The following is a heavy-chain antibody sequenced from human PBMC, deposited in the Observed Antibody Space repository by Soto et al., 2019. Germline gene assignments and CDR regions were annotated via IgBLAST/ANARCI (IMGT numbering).Heavy chain of an antibody. V-gene: IGHV4-30-4*01. D-gene: IGHD7-27*01. CDR3: ARGPSGDKIDY. CDR2: IYDGGTT. J-gene: IGHJ4*02. CDR1: GGSISSAAYC. Sequence: QVQLQESGPRLVSPSQTLSLTCTVSGGSISSAAYCWSWIRQSPDKGLEWIGHIYDGGTTYSSPSLKGRVTISADTSETQCSLKLSSVSAADTAGYYCARGPSGDKIDYWGQGIQVTVSS.